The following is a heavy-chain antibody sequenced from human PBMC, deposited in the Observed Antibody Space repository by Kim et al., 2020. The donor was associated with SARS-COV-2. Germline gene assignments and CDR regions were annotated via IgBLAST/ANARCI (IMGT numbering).Heavy chain of an antibody. J-gene: IGHJ4*02. V-gene: IGHV3-7*01. Sequence: GGSLRLSCAASGFTFSSYWMSWVRQAPGKGLEWVANIKEDGSDIYSADSVKGRFTTSRENAKSSLYLQMNSLRADDTAVYYCARYPFDSWGQGTLVTVSS. CDR3: ARYPFDS. CDR2: IKEDGSDI. CDR1: GFTFSSYW.